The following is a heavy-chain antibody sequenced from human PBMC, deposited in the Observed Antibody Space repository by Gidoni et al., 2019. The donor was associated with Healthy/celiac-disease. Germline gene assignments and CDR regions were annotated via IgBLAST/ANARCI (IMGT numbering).Heavy chain of an antibody. V-gene: IGHV3-9*01. D-gene: IGHD6-6*01. CDR2: ISWNSGSI. CDR3: AKDISWDSSSGFDY. CDR1: GFTFDDYA. J-gene: IGHJ4*02. Sequence: EVQLVASGGGLVQPGRSLRLSCAASGFTFDDYAMHWVRQAPGKGLEWVSGISWNSGSIGYADSVKGRFTISRDNAKNSLYLQMNSLRAEDTALYYCAKDISWDSSSGFDYWGQGTLVTVSS.